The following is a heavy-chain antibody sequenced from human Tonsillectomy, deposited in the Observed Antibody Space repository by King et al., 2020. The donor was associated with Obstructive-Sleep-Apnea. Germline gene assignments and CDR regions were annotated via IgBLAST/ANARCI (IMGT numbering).Heavy chain of an antibody. V-gene: IGHV3-48*04. CDR3: AKDDTSGWYSDF. Sequence: VQLVESGGGLVQPGGSLRLSCSASGFSFSNYPMNLVRQAPGKGLEWLSYISSDSDKIYYADSLKGRFTISRDNAKNSLFLQMNSLRAEDTAIYFCAKDDTSGWYSDFWGQGTLVTVSS. J-gene: IGHJ4*02. D-gene: IGHD6-19*01. CDR1: GFSFSNYP. CDR2: ISSDSDKI.